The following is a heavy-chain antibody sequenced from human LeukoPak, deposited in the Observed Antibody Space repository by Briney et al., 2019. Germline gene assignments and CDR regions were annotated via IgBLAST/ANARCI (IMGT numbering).Heavy chain of an antibody. D-gene: IGHD3-22*01. V-gene: IGHV5-51*01. CDR3: ARPNITSYYDSRGYDAFDV. Sequence: GESLKISCKGSRYKFNAYWIAWARQMPGKGLEWMGIIYPDDSDTRYSPSFQGQVTISADKSVSIAYLQWSSLKASDTAMYYCARPNITSYYDSRGYDAFDVWGQGTMVIVSS. CDR2: IYPDDSDT. CDR1: RYKFNAYW. J-gene: IGHJ3*01.